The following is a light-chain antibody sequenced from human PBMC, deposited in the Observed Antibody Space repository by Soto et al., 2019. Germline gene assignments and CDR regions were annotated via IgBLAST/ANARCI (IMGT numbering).Light chain of an antibody. Sequence: IQMTQSPSSLSASVGDTVTITCRASQGIRNDLGWYQQKPGKAPKLLIHTASSLESGVPTRFSGSGSGTDLTSTIISLLAQDFATYYCRQDYSYPWTFGQGTKVEIK. J-gene: IGKJ1*01. CDR2: TAS. CDR1: QGIRND. V-gene: IGKV1-6*01. CDR3: RQDYSYPWT.